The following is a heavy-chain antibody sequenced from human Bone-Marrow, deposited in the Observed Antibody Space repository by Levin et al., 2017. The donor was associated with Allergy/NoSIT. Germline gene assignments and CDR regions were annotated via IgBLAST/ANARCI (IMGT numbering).Heavy chain of an antibody. J-gene: IGHJ4*01. CDR3: ARGLSEQSTSPTWVWDY. Sequence: GASVKVSCKASGYTFTSHDIHWVRQATGQGLEWMGWMNPNSGNTGLAQRFQGRVTMTRSTSISTAYMELSSLRSEDTAVYFCARGLSEQSTSPTWVWDYWGHGTLVTVSS. CDR1: GYTFTSHD. V-gene: IGHV1-8*01. CDR2: MNPNSGNT. D-gene: IGHD3-16*01.